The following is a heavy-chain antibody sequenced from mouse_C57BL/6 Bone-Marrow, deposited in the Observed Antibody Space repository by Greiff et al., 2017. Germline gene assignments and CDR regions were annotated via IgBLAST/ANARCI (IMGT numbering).Heavy chain of an antibody. D-gene: IGHD1-1*01. CDR3: APLTTVVATGDAMDY. V-gene: IGHV1-50*01. Sequence: QVHVKQPGAELVKPGASVKLSCKASGYTFTSYWMQWVKQRPGQGLEWIGEIDPSDSYTNYNQKFKGKATLTVDTSSSTAYMQLSSLTSEDSAVYYCAPLTTVVATGDAMDYWGQGTSVTVSS. CDR2: IDPSDSYT. J-gene: IGHJ4*01. CDR1: GYTFTSYW.